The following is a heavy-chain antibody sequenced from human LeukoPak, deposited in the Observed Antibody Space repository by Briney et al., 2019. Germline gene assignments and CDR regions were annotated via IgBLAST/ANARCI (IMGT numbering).Heavy chain of an antibody. CDR2: IYYSGST. J-gene: IGHJ4*02. V-gene: IGHV4-59*01. CDR3: ARDSPRYGDYEGFDY. Sequence: PSETLSLTCTVPGGSISSYYWSWIRQPPGKGLEWIGYIYYSGSTNYNPSLKSRVTMSVDTSKNQFSLKLSSVTAADTAVYYCARDSPRYGDYEGFDYWGQGTLVTVSS. CDR1: GGSISSYY. D-gene: IGHD4-17*01.